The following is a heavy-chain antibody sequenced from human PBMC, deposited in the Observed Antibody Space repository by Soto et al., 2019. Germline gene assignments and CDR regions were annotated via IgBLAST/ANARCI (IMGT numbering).Heavy chain of an antibody. CDR1: GGSISSYY. D-gene: IGHD6-19*01. Sequence: SETLSLTCTVSGGSISSYYWSWIRQHPGKGLEWIGYIYYSGSTNYNPSLKSRVTISVDTSKNQFSLKLSSVTAADTAVYYCARHSPIAVAGTFDYWGQGTLVTVSS. CDR3: ARHSPIAVAGTFDY. V-gene: IGHV4-59*08. J-gene: IGHJ4*02. CDR2: IYYSGST.